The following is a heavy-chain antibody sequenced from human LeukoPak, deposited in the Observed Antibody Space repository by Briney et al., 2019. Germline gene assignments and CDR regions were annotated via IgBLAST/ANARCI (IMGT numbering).Heavy chain of an antibody. Sequence: ASVKVSCKASGYTFTSYVMNWLRQAPGQGLEWVGLINTNNGNTMYAEGFTGRFALSLDTSVSTAYLQISSLKAEDTAVYYCARTVGATNEDWFDPWGQGTLVTVSS. CDR2: INTNNGNT. D-gene: IGHD1-26*01. J-gene: IGHJ5*02. CDR3: ARTVGATNEDWFDP. V-gene: IGHV7-4-1*02. CDR1: GYTFTSYV.